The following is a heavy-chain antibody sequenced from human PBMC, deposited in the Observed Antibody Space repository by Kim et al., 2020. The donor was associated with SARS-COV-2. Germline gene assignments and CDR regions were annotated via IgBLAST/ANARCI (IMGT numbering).Heavy chain of an antibody. CDR2: ISSSSSYI. V-gene: IGHV3-21*01. J-gene: IGHJ6*03. Sequence: GGSLRLSCAASGFTFSSYSMNWVRQAPGKGLEWVSSISSSSSYIYYADSVKGRFTISRDNAKNSLYLQMNSLRAEDTAVYYCASAHSNYIYYYYYMDVWGKGTTVTVSS. CDR1: GFTFSSYS. D-gene: IGHD4-4*01. CDR3: ASAHSNYIYYYYYMDV.